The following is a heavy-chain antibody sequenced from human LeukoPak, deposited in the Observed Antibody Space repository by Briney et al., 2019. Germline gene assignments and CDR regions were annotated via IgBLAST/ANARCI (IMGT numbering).Heavy chain of an antibody. D-gene: IGHD3-22*01. CDR2: MSSNSGNT. J-gene: IGHJ3*02. CDR3: ARVQSIYDSSGYYGVPFRAFDI. V-gene: IGHV1-8*01. Sequence: GASVKVSCKASRYTFISYDINGVRQATGQGVEWVGWMSSNSGNTGYAQKFQGRVTMTRNTSISTAYMELSSLRFEDTAVYYCARVQSIYDSSGYYGVPFRAFDIWGQGPMVTVSS. CDR1: RYTFISYD.